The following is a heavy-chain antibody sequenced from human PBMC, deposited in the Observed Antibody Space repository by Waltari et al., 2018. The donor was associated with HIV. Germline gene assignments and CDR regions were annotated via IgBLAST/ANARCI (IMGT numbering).Heavy chain of an antibody. Sequence: EVQLVESGGGLVQPGGYLRLSCAASGSTFSSYWMNWVRQAPGKGQVGGSRSNSERSSTSYADYVKRPFSISRDNPKNTLYRQMNRLRAEDTAVYYCARRHGDIWGQEKMVTVSS. V-gene: IGHV3-74*01. CDR2: SNSERSST. J-gene: IGHJ3*02. CDR3: ARRHGDI. D-gene: IGHD6-25*01. CDR1: GSTFSSYW.